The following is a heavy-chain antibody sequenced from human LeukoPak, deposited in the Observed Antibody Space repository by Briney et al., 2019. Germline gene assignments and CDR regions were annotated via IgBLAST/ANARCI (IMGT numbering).Heavy chain of an antibody. CDR1: GGSFSGCY. D-gene: IGHD5-18*01. CDR3: ARDVDTAMVEKNYYYGMDV. V-gene: IGHV4-34*01. CDR2: INHSGST. Sequence: KPSETLSLTCAVYGGSFSGCYWSWIRQPPGKGLEWIGEINHSGSTNYNPSLKSRVTISVDTSKNQFSLKLSSVTAADTAVYYCARDVDTAMVEKNYYYGMDVWGKGTTVTVSS. J-gene: IGHJ6*04.